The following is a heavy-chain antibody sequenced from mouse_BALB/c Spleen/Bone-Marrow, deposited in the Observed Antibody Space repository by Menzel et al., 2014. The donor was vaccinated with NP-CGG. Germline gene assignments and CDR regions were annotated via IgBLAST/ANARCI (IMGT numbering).Heavy chain of an antibody. V-gene: IGHV2-9*02. CDR1: GFSLTSYG. D-gene: IGHD1-1*01. J-gene: IGHJ2*01. CDR3: ARDYYGSSYFDY. Sequence: VQVVESGPGLVAPSQSLSIPCTVSGFSLTSYGVHWVRQPPGKGLEWLGVIWAGGSTNYNSALMSRLSISKDNSKSQVFLKMNSLQTDDTAMYYCARDYYGSSYFDYWGQGTTLTVSS. CDR2: IWAGGST.